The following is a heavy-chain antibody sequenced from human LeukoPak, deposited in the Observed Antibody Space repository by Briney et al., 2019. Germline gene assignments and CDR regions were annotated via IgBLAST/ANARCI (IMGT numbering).Heavy chain of an antibody. CDR1: GFNFANHA. D-gene: IGHD6-13*01. CDR2: ISGSGGST. J-gene: IGHJ4*02. V-gene: IGHV3-23*01. Sequence: GGSLRLSCAASGFNFANHAMSWVRQAPGKGLEWVSAISGSGGSTYYADSVKGWFTISRDNSKNTLCLQMNSLRAEDTAVYYCAKEYGSSSWIDYWGQGTLVTVSS. CDR3: AKEYGSSSWIDY.